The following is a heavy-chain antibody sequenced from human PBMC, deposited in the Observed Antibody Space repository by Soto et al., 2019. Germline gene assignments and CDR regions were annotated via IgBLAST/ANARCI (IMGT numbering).Heavy chain of an antibody. CDR3: ARDFNWNLYYYYGMDV. CDR2: INPNSGGT. Sequence: ASVKVSCKASGYTFTGYYMHWVRQAPGQGLEWMGWINPNSGGTNYAQKFQGRVTMTRDTSISTAYTELSRLRSDDTAVYYCARDFNWNLYYYYGMDVWGQGTTVTVSS. CDR1: GYTFTGYY. D-gene: IGHD1-1*01. V-gene: IGHV1-2*02. J-gene: IGHJ6*02.